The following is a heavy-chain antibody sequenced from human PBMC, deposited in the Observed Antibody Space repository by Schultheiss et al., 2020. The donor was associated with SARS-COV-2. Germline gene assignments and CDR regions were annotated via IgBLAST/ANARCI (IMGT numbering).Heavy chain of an antibody. Sequence: GESLKISCAASGFTFSSYAMHWVRQAPGKGLEWVAVISYDGSNKYYADSVKGRFTISRDNSKNTLYLQMNSLRAEDTAVYYCARGLRSGYRTVDYWGQGTLVTGSS. CDR3: ARGLRSGYRTVDY. J-gene: IGHJ4*02. CDR1: GFTFSSYA. CDR2: ISYDGSNK. D-gene: IGHD3-3*01. V-gene: IGHV3-30*04.